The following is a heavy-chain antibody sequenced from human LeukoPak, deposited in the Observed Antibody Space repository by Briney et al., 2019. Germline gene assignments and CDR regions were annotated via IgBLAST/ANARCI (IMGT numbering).Heavy chain of an antibody. CDR3: ARAGYCSTTSCYDY. D-gene: IGHD2-2*01. V-gene: IGHV4-59*01. CDR1: GTSISTYY. J-gene: IGHJ4*02. Sequence: PSETLSLTCTVSGTSISTYYWNWIRQPPGKGLEWIAYIYYSGSTNYNPSLKSRVTISVDTSKNQFSLKLSSVTAADTAVYYCARAGYCSTTSCYDYWGQGTLVTVSS. CDR2: IYYSGST.